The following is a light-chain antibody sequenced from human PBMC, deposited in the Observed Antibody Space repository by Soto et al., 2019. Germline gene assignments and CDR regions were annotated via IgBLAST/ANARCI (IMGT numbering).Light chain of an antibody. CDR2: DVT. CDR3: SSFAGGGNPVL. CDR1: SSDFGGYNY. Sequence: QSALTQPPSASGSLGQSVTISCTGTSSDFGGYNYVSWHQQHPGKAPKVMIYDVTKRPPGVPDRFSGSKSGNTASLTVSGLQAEDAADYYCSSFAGGGNPVLLGGGTKLTVL. V-gene: IGLV2-8*01. J-gene: IGLJ2*01.